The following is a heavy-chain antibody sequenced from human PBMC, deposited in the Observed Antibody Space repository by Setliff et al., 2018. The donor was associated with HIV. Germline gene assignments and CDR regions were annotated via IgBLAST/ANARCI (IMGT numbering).Heavy chain of an antibody. CDR3: AREIAAPQGFDY. CDR2: IDWDADK. J-gene: IGHJ4*02. V-gene: IGHV2-70*04. D-gene: IGHD6-25*01. Sequence: SGPTLVNPTQTLTLTCTFSGFSLSTSGMRVSWIRQPPGKALEWPARIDWDADKFYTTSLKTRLTISKDTSKNQVVLTMTNMDPVDTATYYCAREIAAPQGFDYWGQGTLVTVSS. CDR1: GFSLSTSGMR.